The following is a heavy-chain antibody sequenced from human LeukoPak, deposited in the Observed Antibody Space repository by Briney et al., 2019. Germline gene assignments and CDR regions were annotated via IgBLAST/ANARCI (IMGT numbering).Heavy chain of an antibody. CDR3: AREWSPGTMIRSLDY. V-gene: IGHV1-2*02. D-gene: IGHD3-22*01. CDR1: GYTFTGYY. CDR2: IHPNSGGT. J-gene: IGHJ4*02. Sequence: ASVKVSCKASGYTFTGYYMHWVRQAPGQGLEWRGWIHPNSGGTNYTQKFQGRVTMTRDTSISTAYMELSRLRSDDTAVYYCAREWSPGTMIRSLDYWGQGTLVTVSS.